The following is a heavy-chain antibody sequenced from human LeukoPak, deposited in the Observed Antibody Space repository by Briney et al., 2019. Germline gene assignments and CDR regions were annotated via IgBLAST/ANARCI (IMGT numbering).Heavy chain of an antibody. D-gene: IGHD3-16*01. CDR3: ARQPIYEAYFDF. J-gene: IGHJ4*02. CDR2: IKHDGSEK. CDR1: GFPFDRYW. Sequence: PGRSLRLSCVASGFPFDRYWMSWVRQAPGKGLEWVANIKHDGSEKNFVDSVKGRFTISRDNAENSLFLQMNSLRADGTAVYFCARQPIYEAYFDFWGQGTLVTVSS. V-gene: IGHV3-7*01.